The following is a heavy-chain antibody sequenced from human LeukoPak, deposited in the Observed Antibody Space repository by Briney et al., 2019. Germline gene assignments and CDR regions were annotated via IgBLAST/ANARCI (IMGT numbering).Heavy chain of an antibody. Sequence: SETLSLTCTVSGGSISSYYWSWIRQPPGKGLEWIGYIYYSGSTNYNPSLKGRVTISVDTSKNQFSLKLSSVTAADTAVYYCARQNNWNYDYWGQGTLVTVSS. V-gene: IGHV4-59*08. CDR3: ARQNNWNYDY. CDR1: GGSISSYY. J-gene: IGHJ4*02. D-gene: IGHD1-7*01. CDR2: IYYSGST.